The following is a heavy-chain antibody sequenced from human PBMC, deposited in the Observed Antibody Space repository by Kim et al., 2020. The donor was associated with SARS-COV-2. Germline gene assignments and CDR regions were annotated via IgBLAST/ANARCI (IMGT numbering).Heavy chain of an antibody. CDR2: IYSGGST. V-gene: IGHV3-66*01. CDR1: GFTFSSNY. Sequence: GGSLRLSCVASGFTFSSNYMSWVRQAPGKGLEWVSVIYSGGSTYYADSVKGRFTISRHNSKNTPYLQMISQRTEDTAVYYCARDYSYCGDDCYSVVLDIWGQGPMVTVSS. D-gene: IGHD2-21*02. J-gene: IGHJ3*02. CDR3: ARDYSYCGDDCYSVVLDI.